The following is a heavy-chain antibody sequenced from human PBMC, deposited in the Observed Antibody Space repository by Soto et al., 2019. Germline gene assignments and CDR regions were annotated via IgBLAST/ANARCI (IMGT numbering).Heavy chain of an antibody. J-gene: IGHJ4*02. Sequence: GGSLRLSCAASGFTFRDDYIHWIRRAAGKGLEWISYISGNGEIIQYAASARGRFTISRDNAENSVYLEMDRLRAEDTALYYCARDVDADFRTDFDYWGRGTLVTVS. CDR3: ARDVDADFRTDFDY. V-gene: IGHV3-11*01. CDR2: ISGNGEII. CDR1: GFTFRDDY. D-gene: IGHD4-17*01.